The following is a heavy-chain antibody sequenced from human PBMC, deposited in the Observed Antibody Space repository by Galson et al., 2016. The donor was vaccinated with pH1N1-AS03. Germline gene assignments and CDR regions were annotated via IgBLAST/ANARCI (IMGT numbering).Heavy chain of an antibody. CDR2: IYSGGST. D-gene: IGHD4/OR15-4a*01. CDR1: GLTVNSNY. CDR3: VRNDYEDVDLQGFYFDY. Sequence: SLRLSCAASGLTVNSNYMSWVRQAPGKGLQWVSTIYSGGSTYYADSMKGRFTISRDNSRNTLYLQMKSLRAEDKAVYFCVRNDYEDVDLQGFYFDYWGQGTLVTVSP. V-gene: IGHV3-53*01. J-gene: IGHJ4*02.